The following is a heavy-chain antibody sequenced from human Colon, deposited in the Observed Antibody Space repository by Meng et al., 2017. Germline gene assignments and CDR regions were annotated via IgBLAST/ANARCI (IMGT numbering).Heavy chain of an antibody. CDR1: GGSISSGGFY. CDR3: ARTNYGDYNWFDP. Sequence: QGRPQELGPGMVKPSQTLSLTCTVSGGSISSGGFYWSWIRQHPGKGLEWIGYIYYSGSTYYNPSLRSRVAISIDTSKNQFSLKLTSVTAADTAVYFCARTNYGDYNWFDPWGQGTLVTVSS. J-gene: IGHJ5*02. D-gene: IGHD4-17*01. CDR2: IYYSGST. V-gene: IGHV4-31*03.